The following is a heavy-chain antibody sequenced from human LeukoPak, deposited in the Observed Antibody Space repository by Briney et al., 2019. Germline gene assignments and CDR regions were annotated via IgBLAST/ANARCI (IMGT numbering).Heavy chain of an antibody. D-gene: IGHD1-26*01. V-gene: IGHV3-23*01. CDR2: ISGSGGST. CDR1: GFTFDDYG. CDR3: AKDLYSGSYSPNAFDI. Sequence: PGGSLRLSCAASGFTFDDYGMSWVRQAPGKGLEWVSAISGSGGSTYYADSVKGRFTISRDNSKNTLYLQMNSLRAEDTAVYYCAKDLYSGSYSPNAFDIWGQGTMVTVSS. J-gene: IGHJ3*02.